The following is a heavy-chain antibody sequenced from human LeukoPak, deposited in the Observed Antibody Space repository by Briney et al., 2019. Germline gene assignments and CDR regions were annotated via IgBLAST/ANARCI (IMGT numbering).Heavy chain of an antibody. J-gene: IGHJ4*02. D-gene: IGHD5-18*01. Sequence: GGSLRLSCAASGFTFSSYAMSWVRQAPGKGLEWVSAISGSGGSTYYADSVKGRFTISRDNSKNTLYLQMNSLRAEDTAVYYCAKDRSYGYALIYYFDHWGQGTLVTVSS. CDR3: AKDRSYGYALIYYFDH. CDR2: ISGSGGST. CDR1: GFTFSSYA. V-gene: IGHV3-23*01.